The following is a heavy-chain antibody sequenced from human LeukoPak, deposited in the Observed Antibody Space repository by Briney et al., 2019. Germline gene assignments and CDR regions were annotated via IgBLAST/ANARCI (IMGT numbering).Heavy chain of an antibody. Sequence: GGSLRLSCAASGFTFDDYAMHWVRQAPGKGLEWVSGISWNSGSIGYADSVKGRFTISRDNAKNSLYLQMNSLRAEGTALYYCAKDSGPGSAYCGGDCYWVRSYYYYGMDVWGQGTTVTVSS. J-gene: IGHJ6*02. CDR3: AKDSGPGSAYCGGDCYWVRSYYYYGMDV. CDR2: ISWNSGSI. V-gene: IGHV3-9*01. CDR1: GFTFDDYA. D-gene: IGHD2-21*02.